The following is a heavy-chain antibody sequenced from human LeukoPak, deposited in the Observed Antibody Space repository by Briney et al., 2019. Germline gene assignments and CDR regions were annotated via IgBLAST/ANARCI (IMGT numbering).Heavy chain of an antibody. CDR2: FDPEDGET. D-gene: IGHD6-13*01. CDR1: GYTLTELS. CDR3: ARGYGSSWYQPRFYYFDY. Sequence: ASVKVSCKVSGYTLTELSMHWVRQAPGKGLEWMGGFDPEDGETIYAQKFQGRVTMTEDTSTDTAYMELSSLRSEDTAVYYCARGYGSSWYQPRFYYFDYWGQGTLVTVSS. J-gene: IGHJ4*02. V-gene: IGHV1-24*01.